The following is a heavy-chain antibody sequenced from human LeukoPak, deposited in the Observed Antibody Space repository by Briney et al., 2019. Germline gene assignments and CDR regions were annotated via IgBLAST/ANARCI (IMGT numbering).Heavy chain of an antibody. Sequence: SVKVSCKASGYTFSSYDINWVRQAPGQGLEWMGWMNPNSGNTGYAQKFQGRITMTRDTSISTAYMELSSLRSEDTAVYYCARGTPYCSSASCYNYWGQGTLVTVSS. V-gene: IGHV1-8*01. CDR2: MNPNSGNT. D-gene: IGHD2-2*02. CDR3: ARGTPYCSSASCYNY. CDR1: GYTFSSYD. J-gene: IGHJ4*02.